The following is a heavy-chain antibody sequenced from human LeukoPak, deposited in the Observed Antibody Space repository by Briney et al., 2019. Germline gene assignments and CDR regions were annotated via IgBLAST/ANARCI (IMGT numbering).Heavy chain of an antibody. D-gene: IGHD1-14*01. Sequence: GSLRLSCVASGFTFSSYSMNWGRQAPGKGMEWVSSITSSSGNIYYADSVKGRFTISRDNAKNSLYLQMNSLRAEDTAVCYCANPYIWGQGTMVTVSS. CDR1: GFTFSSYS. V-gene: IGHV3-21*01. CDR3: ANPYI. CDR2: ITSSSGNI. J-gene: IGHJ3*02.